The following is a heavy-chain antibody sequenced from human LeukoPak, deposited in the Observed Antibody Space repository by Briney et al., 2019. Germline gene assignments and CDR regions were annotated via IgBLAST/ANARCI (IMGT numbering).Heavy chain of an antibody. V-gene: IGHV3-53*01. J-gene: IGHJ5*02. Sequence: GGSLRLSCAASGFIVSSNYMSWVRQAPGKGLEWVSVIYTGGNTYYADSVKGRFIISRDNSKNTLYLQMNNLRVEDTAVYYCAGHDWFDPWGQGTLVTVSS. CDR1: GFIVSSNY. CDR3: AGHDWFDP. CDR2: IYTGGNT.